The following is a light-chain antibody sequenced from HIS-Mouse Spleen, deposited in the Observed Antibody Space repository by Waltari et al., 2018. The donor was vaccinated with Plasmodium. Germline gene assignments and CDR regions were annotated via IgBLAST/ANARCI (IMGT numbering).Light chain of an antibody. J-gene: IGLJ2*01. CDR3: QVWDSSSDHVV. CDR2: DDS. V-gene: IGLV3-21*02. CDR1: EIGSKS. Sequence: SYVLTQPPSVSVAPGQTPWLTWGGGEIGSKSVQWYQQKPGQAPVLVVNDDSDRPSGIPERFSGSNSGNTATLTISRVEAGDEADYYCQVWDSSSDHVVFGGGTKLTVL.